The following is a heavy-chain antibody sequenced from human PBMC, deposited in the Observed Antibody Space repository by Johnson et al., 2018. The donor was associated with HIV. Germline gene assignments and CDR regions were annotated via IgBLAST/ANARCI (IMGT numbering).Heavy chain of an antibody. J-gene: IGHJ3*02. V-gene: IGHV3-30*02. Sequence: QVQLVESGGGVVQPGGSLRLSCAASGFTFSSYGMHWVRQAPGKGLEWVAFIRYAGSSKYYADSVKGRFTISGDNSKSTLYLQMNALRLEDTALYYCAREGSGSPDGFDIWGQGTMVTVSS. CDR1: GFTFSSYG. CDR2: IRYAGSSK. CDR3: AREGSGSPDGFDI. D-gene: IGHD1-26*01.